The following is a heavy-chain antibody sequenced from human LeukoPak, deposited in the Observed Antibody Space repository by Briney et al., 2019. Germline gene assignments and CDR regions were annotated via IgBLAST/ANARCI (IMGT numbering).Heavy chain of an antibody. D-gene: IGHD3-9*01. J-gene: IGHJ4*02. CDR3: ARGFDWLLLGPFDY. Sequence: GRSLRLSCAASGFTFSSYGMHRVRQAPGKGLEWVAVIWYDGSNKYYADSVKGRFTISRDNSKNTLYLQMNSLRAEDTAVYYCARGFDWLLLGPFDYWGQGTLVTVSS. CDR1: GFTFSSYG. CDR2: IWYDGSNK. V-gene: IGHV3-33*01.